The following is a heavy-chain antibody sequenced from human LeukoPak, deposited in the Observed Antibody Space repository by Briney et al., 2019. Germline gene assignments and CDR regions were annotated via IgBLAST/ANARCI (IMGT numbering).Heavy chain of an antibody. CDR3: AKDGKQWLIDAFDI. CDR1: GFTFSSYG. J-gene: IGHJ3*02. Sequence: PGGSLRLSCAASGFTFSSYGMHWVRQAPGKGLEWVAVISYDGSNKYYADSVKGRFTISRDNSKNTLYLQMNSLRAEDTAVYYRAKDGKQWLIDAFDIWGQGTMVTVSS. D-gene: IGHD6-19*01. V-gene: IGHV3-30*18. CDR2: ISYDGSNK.